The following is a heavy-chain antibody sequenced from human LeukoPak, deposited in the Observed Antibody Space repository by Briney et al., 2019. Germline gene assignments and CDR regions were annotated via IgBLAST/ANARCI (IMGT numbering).Heavy chain of an antibody. Sequence: PGGSLRLSCTASGFTFSSYWMHWVRHAPAQGLVWVSRIKSDESTSYADSVKGRFTVSRDNAKNTVSLQMNSLRAEDTGVYYCARAPSEIGGYYPEYFRHWGQGTLVIVSS. J-gene: IGHJ1*01. CDR3: ARAPSEIGGYYPEYFRH. CDR1: GFTFSSYW. D-gene: IGHD3-22*01. CDR2: IKSDEST. V-gene: IGHV3-74*01.